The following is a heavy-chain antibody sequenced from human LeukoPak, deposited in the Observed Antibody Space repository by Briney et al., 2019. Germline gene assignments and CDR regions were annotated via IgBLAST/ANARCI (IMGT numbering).Heavy chain of an antibody. Sequence: PSETLSLTCAVYGGSFSGYYWNWIRQPPGKGLEWIGEINHSGSTKYNPSLKSRVTISVDTSKNQFSLKLSSVTAADTAVYYCASGHSGYELGYYYYYMDVWGKGTTVTVSS. D-gene: IGHD5-12*01. V-gene: IGHV4-34*01. CDR2: INHSGST. J-gene: IGHJ6*03. CDR3: ASGHSGYELGYYYYYMDV. CDR1: GGSFSGYY.